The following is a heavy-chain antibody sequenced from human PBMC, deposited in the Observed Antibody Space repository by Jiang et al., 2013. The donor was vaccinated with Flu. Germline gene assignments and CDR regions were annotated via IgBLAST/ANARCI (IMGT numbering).Heavy chain of an antibody. Sequence: EVKKPGESLKISCKGSGYSFYQLLDRLGAPGARERPGVDGRIDPSDSETTYSPSFQGQVTISADRSISTAYLQWSSLKASDTAMYYCARHLTDVNSFYYYVDVWGKGTTVTVSS. V-gene: IGHV5-51*01. CDR2: IDPSDSET. J-gene: IGHJ6*03. CDR3: ARHLTDVNSFYYYVDV. D-gene: IGHD3-10*02. CDR1: GYSFYQLL.